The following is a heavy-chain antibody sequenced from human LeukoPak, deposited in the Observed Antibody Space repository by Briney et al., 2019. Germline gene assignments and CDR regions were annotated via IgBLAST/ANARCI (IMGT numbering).Heavy chain of an antibody. CDR3: ARADWGIAAAGTLYYFDY. D-gene: IGHD6-13*01. CDR2: LYYSGST. J-gene: IGHJ4*02. CDR1: GVYISSYY. Sequence: PSETLSLTCTVSGVYISSYYWSWIRQPPGKGLEWIGYLYYSGSTNYNPSLKSRVTISVDTSKNQFSLKLSSVTAADTAVYYCARADWGIAAAGTLYYFDYWGQGTLVTVSP. V-gene: IGHV4-59*01.